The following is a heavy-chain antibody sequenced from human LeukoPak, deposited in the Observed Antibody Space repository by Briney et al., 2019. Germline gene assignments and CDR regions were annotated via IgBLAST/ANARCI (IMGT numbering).Heavy chain of an antibody. CDR2: MSYDGSNK. CDR3: ATLLWYAFDI. Sequence: GGSLRLSCAASGFTFSNYGMHWVRQAPGKGLEWVAVMSYDGSNKYYADSVKGRFTISRDNSKNTLYLQMNSLRAEDTAVYYCATLLWYAFDIWGQGTMVTVSS. J-gene: IGHJ3*02. V-gene: IGHV3-30*03. CDR1: GFTFSNYG. D-gene: IGHD3-10*01.